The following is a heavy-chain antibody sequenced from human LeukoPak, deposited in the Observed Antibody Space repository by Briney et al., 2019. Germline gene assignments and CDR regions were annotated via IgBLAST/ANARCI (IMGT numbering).Heavy chain of an antibody. V-gene: IGHV3-23*01. CDR3: ARGFVDWLLPPPYYGMDV. CDR2: ISGSGGST. CDR1: GFTFSSYA. J-gene: IGHJ6*02. Sequence: GGSLRLSCAASGFTFSSYAMSWVRQAPGKGLEWVSAISGSGGSTYYADSVKGPFTISRDNSKNTLYLQMNSLRAEDTAVYYWARGFVDWLLPPPYYGMDVWGQGTTVTVSS. D-gene: IGHD3/OR15-3a*01.